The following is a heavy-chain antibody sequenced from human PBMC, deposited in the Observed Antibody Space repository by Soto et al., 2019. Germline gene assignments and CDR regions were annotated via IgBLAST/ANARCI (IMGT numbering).Heavy chain of an antibody. CDR2: INAGNGNT. CDR3: ARDQGGSFCPFDY. CDR1: GYTFTSYA. V-gene: IGHV1-3*01. J-gene: IGHJ4*02. D-gene: IGHD2-15*01. Sequence: ASVKVSCKASGYTFTSYAMHWVRQAPGQRLEWMGWINAGNGNTKYSQKFQGRVTITRDTSASTAYMELSSLRSEDTAVYYCARDQGGSFCPFDYWGQGTLVTVSS.